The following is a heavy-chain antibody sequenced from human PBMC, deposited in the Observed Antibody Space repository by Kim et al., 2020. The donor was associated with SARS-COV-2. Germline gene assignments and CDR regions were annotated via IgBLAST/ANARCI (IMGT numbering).Heavy chain of an antibody. D-gene: IGHD3-16*02. Sequence: GGSLRLSCAASGFTFSDYYMSWIRQAPGKGLEWVSYISSSSSYTNYADSVKGRFTISRDNAKNSLYLQMNSLRAEDTAVYYCARGNSLRLGELSLTPLDYWGQGTLVTVSS. CDR2: ISSSSSYT. CDR1: GFTFSDYY. J-gene: IGHJ4*02. V-gene: IGHV3-11*06. CDR3: ARGNSLRLGELSLTPLDY.